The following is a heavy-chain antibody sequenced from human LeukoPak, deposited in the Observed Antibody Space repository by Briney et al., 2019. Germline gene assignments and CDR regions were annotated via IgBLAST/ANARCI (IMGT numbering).Heavy chain of an antibody. CDR1: GYSISSGYY. Sequence: SETLSLTCAVSGYSISSGYYWGWIRQPPGKGLEWIGCIYHSGSTVYSPSLKSRVTISVDTSKNQFSLRLSSVTAADTAVYYCARNISLGRDTTMVTVFDYWGQGTLVTVSS. CDR2: IYHSGST. D-gene: IGHD5-18*01. CDR3: ARNISLGRDTTMVTVFDY. V-gene: IGHV4-38-2*01. J-gene: IGHJ4*02.